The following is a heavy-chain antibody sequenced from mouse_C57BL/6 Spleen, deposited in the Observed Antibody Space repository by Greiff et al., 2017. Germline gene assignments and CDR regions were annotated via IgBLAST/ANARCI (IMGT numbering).Heavy chain of an antibody. Sequence: QVQLQQPGAELVRPGSSVKLSCKASGYTFTSYWMDWVKQRPGQGLEWIGNIYPSDSETHYNQKFKDKATLTVDKSSSTAYMQLSSLTSEDSAVXYCAMSYYSNYAWFAYWGQGTLVTVSA. CDR3: AMSYYSNYAWFAY. CDR2: IYPSDSET. D-gene: IGHD2-5*01. J-gene: IGHJ3*01. V-gene: IGHV1-61*01. CDR1: GYTFTSYW.